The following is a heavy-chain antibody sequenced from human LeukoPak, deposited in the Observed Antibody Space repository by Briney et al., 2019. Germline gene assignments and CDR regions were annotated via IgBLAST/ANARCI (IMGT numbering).Heavy chain of an antibody. CDR1: GGSISSSSYY. CDR3: ARGVLEGAVIY. Sequence: PSETLSLTCTVSGGSISSSSYYWGWLRQPPGKGLEWIGSIYYSGSTYYNPSLKSRVTISVDTSKNQFSLKLSSVTAADTAVYYCARGVLEGAVIYWGQGTLVTVSS. V-gene: IGHV4-39*07. CDR2: IYYSGST. D-gene: IGHD3-3*01. J-gene: IGHJ4*02.